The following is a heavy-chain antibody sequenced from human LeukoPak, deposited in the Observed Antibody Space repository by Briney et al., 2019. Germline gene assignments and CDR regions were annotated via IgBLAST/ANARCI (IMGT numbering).Heavy chain of an antibody. J-gene: IGHJ3*01. Sequence: PGGSLRLSCSVSGFTFSSYSMNWVRQAPGKGLQWVSSISGGGSYIFYADSVEGRFSVSRDNAKSSVFLQMNSLRAEDTAVYYCARGLGDYDAFDVWGHGTRVTVAS. CDR1: GFTFSSYS. V-gene: IGHV3-21*01. CDR3: ARGLGDYDAFDV. D-gene: IGHD4-17*01. CDR2: ISGGGSYI.